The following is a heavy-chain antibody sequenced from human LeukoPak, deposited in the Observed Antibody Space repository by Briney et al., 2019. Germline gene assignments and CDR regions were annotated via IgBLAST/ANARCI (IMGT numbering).Heavy chain of an antibody. CDR3: ARDNSPGWFGP. J-gene: IGHJ5*02. V-gene: IGHV3-30*03. CDR1: EFTFSSYA. CDR2: ISYDGSDK. Sequence: GGSLRLSCAASEFTFSSYAMHWVRQAPGKGLEWVAVISYDGSDKYYADSVRGRFTISRDNSKNTLYVQMNSLRAEDTAVYYCARDNSPGWFGPWGQGTLVTVSA. D-gene: IGHD4-11*01.